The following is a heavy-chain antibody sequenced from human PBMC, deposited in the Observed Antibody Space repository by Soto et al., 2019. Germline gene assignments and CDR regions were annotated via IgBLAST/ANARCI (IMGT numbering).Heavy chain of an antibody. CDR2: IGGSDGTT. D-gene: IGHD1-1*01. CDR1: GFTFSSYV. V-gene: IGHV3-23*01. J-gene: IGHJ4*02. CDR3: PKRNEASAWPYYFDS. Sequence: GGSLRLSCAASGFTFSSYVMGWVRQAPGKGLEWVSAIGGSDGTTYYADSAKGRFTISRDNSKNTLYLQLSDLRAEDTAIYYCPKRNEASAWPYYFDSWGQGTLVTVSS.